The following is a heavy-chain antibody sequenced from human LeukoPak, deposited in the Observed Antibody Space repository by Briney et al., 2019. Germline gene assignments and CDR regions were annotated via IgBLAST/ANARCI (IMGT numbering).Heavy chain of an antibody. D-gene: IGHD3-22*01. CDR1: GYIFTSYA. CDR3: ASSRSTMIYSSDDYYYGMDV. Sequence: GASVKVSCKASGYIFTSYAINWVRQAPGQGLEWMGWISAYSGNTNYAQRLQGRVTITRDTSASTAYMELSSLRSEDTAVYYCASSRSTMIYSSDDYYYGMDVWGQGTTVTVSS. V-gene: IGHV1-18*01. J-gene: IGHJ6*02. CDR2: ISAYSGNT.